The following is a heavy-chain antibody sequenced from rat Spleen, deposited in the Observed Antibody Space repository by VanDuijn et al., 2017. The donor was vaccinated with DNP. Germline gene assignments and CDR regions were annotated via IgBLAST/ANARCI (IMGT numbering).Heavy chain of an antibody. V-gene: IGHV5-31*01. CDR1: GFIFSNHW. CDR2: ISNTGDTT. J-gene: IGHJ2*01. CDR3: VRSNGGWSDYFDY. D-gene: IGHD1-11*01. Sequence: EVQLVESGGGLVQPGRSLKLSCLASGFIFSNHWMTWIRPAPGKGLEWVASISNTGDTTYYSDSVKGRFTISRDNAKSTLYLQMDSLRSEDTATYYCVRSNGGWSDYFDYWGQGVMVTVSS.